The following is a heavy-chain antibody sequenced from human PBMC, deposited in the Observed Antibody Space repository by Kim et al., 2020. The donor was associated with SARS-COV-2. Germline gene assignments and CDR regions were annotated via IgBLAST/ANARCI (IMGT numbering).Heavy chain of an antibody. CDR2: ISSSGSTI. V-gene: IGHV3-11*01. CDR1: GFTFSDYY. D-gene: IGHD6-19*01. CDR3: ARSGYGGYSSGWYQQGPLYYYYYYGMDV. Sequence: PGGSLRLSCAASGFTFSDYYMSWIRQAPGKGLEWVSYISSSGSTIYYADSVKGRFTISRDNAKNSLYLQMNSLRAEDTAVYYCARSGYGGYSSGWYQQGPLYYYYYYGMDVWGQGTTVTVSS. J-gene: IGHJ6*02.